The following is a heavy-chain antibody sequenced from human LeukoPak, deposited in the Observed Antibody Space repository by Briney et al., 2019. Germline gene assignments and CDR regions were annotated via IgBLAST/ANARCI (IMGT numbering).Heavy chain of an antibody. CDR1: GFTFSSYW. J-gene: IGHJ4*02. CDR3: ARNLIVGATHFDY. Sequence: GESLRLSCAASGFTFSSYWMSWVRQAPGKGLEGVANIKQDGSEKYYVDSVKGRFTISRDNAKNSLYLQMNSLRAEDTAVYYCARNLIVGATHFDYWGQGTLVTVSS. D-gene: IGHD1-26*01. V-gene: IGHV3-7*01. CDR2: IKQDGSEK.